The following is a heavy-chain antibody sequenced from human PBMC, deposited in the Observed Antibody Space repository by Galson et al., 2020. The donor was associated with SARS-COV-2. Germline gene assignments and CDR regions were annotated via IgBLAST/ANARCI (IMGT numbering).Heavy chain of an antibody. CDR3: ATRGDYYDSSGHDY. J-gene: IGHJ4*02. V-gene: IGHV3-23*01. Sequence: GGSLRLSCAASGFTFSSYAMSWVRQAPGKGLEWVPAISGSGGSTYYADSVKGRFTISRDNSKNTLYLQMNSLRAEDTAVYYCATRGDYYDSSGHDYWGQGTLVTVSS. CDR2: ISGSGGST. D-gene: IGHD3-22*01. CDR1: GFTFSSYA.